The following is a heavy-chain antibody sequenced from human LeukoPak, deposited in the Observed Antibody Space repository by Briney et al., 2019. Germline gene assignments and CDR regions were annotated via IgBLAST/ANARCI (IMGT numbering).Heavy chain of an antibody. J-gene: IGHJ4*02. CDR2: IYYSGST. V-gene: IGHV4-59*01. CDR3: ARWEYNNYCDY. Sequence: SETLSLTCTVSGGSISGYYWNWIRQPPGKGLEWIGNIYYSGSTKYNASLKSRVIISIDKSKNQISLNLRSVTDADTAVYYCARWEYNNYCDYWGQGNLVTVSS. CDR1: GGSISGYY. D-gene: IGHD1-1*01.